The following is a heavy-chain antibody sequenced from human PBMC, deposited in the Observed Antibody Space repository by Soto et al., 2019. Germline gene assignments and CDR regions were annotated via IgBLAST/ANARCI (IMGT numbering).Heavy chain of an antibody. CDR2: IYYSGST. CDR1: GGSISSYY. Sequence: PSETLSLTCTVSGGSISSYYWSWIRQPPGKGLEWIGYIYYSGSTNYNPSLKSRVTISVDTSKNQFSLKLSSVTAADTAVYYCARVMITFGGVIVNYYYYYMDVWGKGTKVTVSS. CDR3: ARVMITFGGVIVNYYYYYMDV. D-gene: IGHD3-16*02. V-gene: IGHV4-59*01. J-gene: IGHJ6*03.